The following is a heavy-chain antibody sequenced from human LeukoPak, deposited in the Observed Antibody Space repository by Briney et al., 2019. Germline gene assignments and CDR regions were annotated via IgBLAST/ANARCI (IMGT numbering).Heavy chain of an antibody. CDR1: AFTFAGYY. J-gene: IGHJ4*02. CDR3: ARDRRRYLVFDY. D-gene: IGHD1-14*01. Sequence: GASVKVSCKASAFTFAGYYIHWVRQAPGQGLEWMGWIDPNSGGTNYAQKFQGRVTLSRDTSINTAYMELSGLRSDDTAVYYCARDRRRYLVFDYWGQGTLVTVSS. CDR2: IDPNSGGT. V-gene: IGHV1-2*02.